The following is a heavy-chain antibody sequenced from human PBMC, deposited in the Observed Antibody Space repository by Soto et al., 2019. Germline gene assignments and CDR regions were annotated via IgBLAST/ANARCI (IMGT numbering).Heavy chain of an antibody. CDR1: GGSIGSYY. V-gene: IGHV4-59*01. D-gene: IGHD3-10*01. CDR2: IYYSGST. J-gene: IGHJ6*03. CDR3: ARRKEDAGSYYYYYMDV. Sequence: SVTMSLTWSVVGGSIGSYYGSWIRQHPGKGLEWIGYIYYSGSTNYTPSLKSRVTISVDTSKNQFSLKLSSVTAADTAVYYCARRKEDAGSYYYYYMDVWGKGTTVTVSS.